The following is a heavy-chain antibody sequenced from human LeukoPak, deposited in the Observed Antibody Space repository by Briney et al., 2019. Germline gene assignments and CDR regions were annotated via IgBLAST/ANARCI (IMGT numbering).Heavy chain of an antibody. CDR3: AKAYTPCSGGSCYSGVYYYMDV. D-gene: IGHD2-15*01. V-gene: IGHV3-23*01. CDR1: GFTFSSYA. J-gene: IGHJ6*03. Sequence: PGGSLRLSCAASGFTFSSYAMSWVRQAPGKGLEWVSAISGSGGSIYYADSVKGRFTISRDNSKNTLYLQMNSLRAEDTAVYYCAKAYTPCSGGSCYSGVYYYMDVWGKGTTVTVSS. CDR2: ISGSGGSI.